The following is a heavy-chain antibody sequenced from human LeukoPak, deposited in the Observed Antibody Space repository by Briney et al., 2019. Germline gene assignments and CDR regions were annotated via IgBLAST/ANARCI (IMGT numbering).Heavy chain of an antibody. CDR3: ARVGRYCSGGSCYFDP. D-gene: IGHD2-15*01. CDR1: GGSISSYY. Sequence: SETLSLTYTVSGGSISSYYWSWIRQPAGKGLEWIGRIYTSGSTNYNPSLKSRVTMSVDTSKNQFSLKLSSVTAADTAVYYCARVGRYCSGGSCYFDPWGQGTLVTVSS. CDR2: IYTSGST. V-gene: IGHV4-4*07. J-gene: IGHJ5*02.